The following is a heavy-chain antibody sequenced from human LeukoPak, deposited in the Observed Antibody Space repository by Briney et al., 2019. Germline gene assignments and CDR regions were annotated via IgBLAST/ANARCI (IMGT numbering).Heavy chain of an antibody. CDR2: IYHSGRT. CDR1: GGSISDNW. J-gene: IGHJ4*02. D-gene: IGHD5-12*01. CDR3: SREASSGYALGY. Sequence: SETLSLTCAVSGGSISDNWWSWVRQPPGKGLEWIGEIYHSGRTNYNPSLKSRLTISVDKSKNQFSLKLNSITAADTAVYYCSREASSGYALGYWGQRTLVTVSS. V-gene: IGHV4-4*02.